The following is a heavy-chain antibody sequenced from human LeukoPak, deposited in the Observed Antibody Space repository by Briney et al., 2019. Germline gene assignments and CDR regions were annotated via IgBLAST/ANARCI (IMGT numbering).Heavy chain of an antibody. J-gene: IGHJ4*02. CDR1: GGSISSGGYY. D-gene: IGHD2-2*01. V-gene: IGHV4-30-2*01. CDR2: IYHSGGT. Sequence: SETLSLTCTVSGGSISSGGYYWSWIRQPPGKGLEWIGYIYHSGGTYYNPSLKSRVTISVDRSKNQFSLKLSAVTAADTAVYYCARALTAAIDYWGQGTLVTVSS. CDR3: ARALTAAIDY.